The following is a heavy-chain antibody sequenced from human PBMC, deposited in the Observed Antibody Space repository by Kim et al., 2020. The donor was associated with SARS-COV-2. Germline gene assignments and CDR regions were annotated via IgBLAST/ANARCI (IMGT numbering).Heavy chain of an antibody. D-gene: IGHD4-17*01. Sequence: SETLSLTCTVSGGSISSSSYYWGWIRQPPGKGLEWIGSIYYSGSTYYNPSLKSRVTISVDTSKNQFSLKLSSVTAADTAVYYCARLTNYGDYSYYFDYWG. V-gene: IGHV4-39*01. CDR3: ARLTNYGDYSYYFDY. J-gene: IGHJ4*01. CDR2: IYYSGST. CDR1: GGSISSSSYY.